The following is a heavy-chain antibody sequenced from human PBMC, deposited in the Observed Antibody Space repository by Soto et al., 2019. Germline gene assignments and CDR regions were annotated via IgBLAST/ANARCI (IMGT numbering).Heavy chain of an antibody. CDR1: GYTFTSYY. D-gene: IGHD2-15*01. V-gene: IGHV1-46*01. CDR3: ARVRYCSGGSCYPRFDP. Sequence: GASVKVSCKASGYTFTSYYMHWVRQAPGQGLEWMGIINPGGGSTSYAQKFQGRVTMTRDTSTSTVYMELSSLRSEDTAVYYCARVRYCSGGSCYPRFDPWGQGTLVTVSS. CDR2: INPGGGST. J-gene: IGHJ5*02.